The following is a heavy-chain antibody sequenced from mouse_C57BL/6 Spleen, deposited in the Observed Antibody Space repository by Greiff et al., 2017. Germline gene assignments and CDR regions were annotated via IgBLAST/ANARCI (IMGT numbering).Heavy chain of an antibody. Sequence: VQRVESGPGLVQPSQGLSITCTVSGFSLTSYGVHWVRQSPGKGLEWLGVIWRGGSTDYNAAFMSRLSITKDNSKSQVFFKMNSLQADDTAIYYCAKKDGGSSYGYFDVWGTGTTVTVSS. CDR1: GFSLTSYG. V-gene: IGHV2-5*01. J-gene: IGHJ1*03. CDR2: IWRGGST. D-gene: IGHD1-1*01. CDR3: AKKDGGSSYGYFDV.